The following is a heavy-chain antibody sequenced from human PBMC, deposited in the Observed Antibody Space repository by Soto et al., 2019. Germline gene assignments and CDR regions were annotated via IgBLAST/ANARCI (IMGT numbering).Heavy chain of an antibody. CDR3: ARREIQGPIDY. CDR2: IYYSGTT. CDR1: GYSISSTNW. J-gene: IGHJ4*02. Sequence: QVQLQESGPGLVKPSDTLSLTCAVSGYSISSTNWWGWIRQPPGKGLEWIGYIYYSGTTYYNPSLKSRVTMSVDTSKNQFALKLTSVTAVDTAVYYCARREIQGPIDYWGQGTLVTVSS. V-gene: IGHV4-28*01. D-gene: IGHD1-26*01.